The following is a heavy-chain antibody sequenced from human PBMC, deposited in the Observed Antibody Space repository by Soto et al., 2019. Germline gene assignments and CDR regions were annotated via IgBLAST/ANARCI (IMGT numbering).Heavy chain of an antibody. V-gene: IGHV3-30-3*01. CDR1: GFTFSSYA. Sequence: GGSLRLSCAASGFTFSSYAMHWVRQAPGKGLEWVAVISYDGSNKYYADSVKGRFTISRDNSKNTLYLQMNSLRAEDTAVYYCARDRGYSGYDYRQFDYWGQGTLVTVS. CDR3: ARDRGYSGYDYRQFDY. CDR2: ISYDGSNK. J-gene: IGHJ4*02. D-gene: IGHD5-12*01.